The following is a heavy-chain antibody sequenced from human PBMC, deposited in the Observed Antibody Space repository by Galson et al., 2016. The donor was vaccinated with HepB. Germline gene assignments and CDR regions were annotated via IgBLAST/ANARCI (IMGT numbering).Heavy chain of an antibody. J-gene: IGHJ4*02. CDR2: IVPIFGIV. V-gene: IGHV1-69*10. Sequence: SVKVSCKASGGNFSTYAVGWVRQAPGQGLEWMGGIVPIFGIVNYAQKFQGRVTITADKSTTTAYMELSSLKSEDTAVYYCARGAPGRLVGATSSTFDSWGQGTLVTVSS. CDR1: GGNFSTYA. D-gene: IGHD1-26*01. CDR3: ARGAPGRLVGATSSTFDS.